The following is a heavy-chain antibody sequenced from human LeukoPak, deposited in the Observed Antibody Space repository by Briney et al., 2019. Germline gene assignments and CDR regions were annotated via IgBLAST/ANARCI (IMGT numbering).Heavy chain of an antibody. CDR1: GYTFTSYG. V-gene: IGHV1-18*01. J-gene: IGHJ4*02. Sequence: ASVKVSCKASGYTFTSYGISWVRQAPGQGLEWMGWISAYNGNTNYAQKLQGRVTMTTDTSTGTAYMELRSLRSDDTAVYYCARDLSGIAVAGTLDYWGQGTLVTVSS. CDR3: ARDLSGIAVAGTLDY. CDR2: ISAYNGNT. D-gene: IGHD6-19*01.